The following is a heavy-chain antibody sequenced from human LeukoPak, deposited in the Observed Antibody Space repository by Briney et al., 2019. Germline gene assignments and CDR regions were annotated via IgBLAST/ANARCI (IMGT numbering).Heavy chain of an antibody. V-gene: IGHV4-59*11. CDR1: GGSISSHY. CDR2: IYYSGST. CDR3: ARDSYYYGSGSYYYYYGMDV. D-gene: IGHD3-10*01. Sequence: KPSETLSLTCTVSGGSISSHYWSWIRQPPGKGLEWIGYIYYSGSTNYNPSLKSRVTISVDTSKNQFSLKLSSVTAADTAVYYCARDSYYYGSGSYYYYYGMDVWGQGTTVTVSS. J-gene: IGHJ6*02.